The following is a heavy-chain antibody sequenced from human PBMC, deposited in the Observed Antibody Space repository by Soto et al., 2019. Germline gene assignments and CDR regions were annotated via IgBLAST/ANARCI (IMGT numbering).Heavy chain of an antibody. J-gene: IGHJ5*02. D-gene: IGHD6-13*01. CDR3: ARARSSSSSWYKWAFDP. CDR1: GFTFSSYW. V-gene: IGHV3-74*01. CDR2: IGDDGTIT. Sequence: EVQLVESGGGLVQPGGSLRLSCAASGFTFSSYWMHWVRQVPGKGLVWVSRIGDDGTITGYADPVKGRFTISRDNAKNTLYLQMNSLRVEDTAVYYCARARSSSSSWYKWAFDPWGQGTLVIVSS.